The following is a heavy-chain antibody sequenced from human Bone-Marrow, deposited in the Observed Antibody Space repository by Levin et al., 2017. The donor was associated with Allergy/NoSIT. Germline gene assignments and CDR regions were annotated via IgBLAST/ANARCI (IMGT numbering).Heavy chain of an antibody. V-gene: IGHV3-23*01. Sequence: QTGGSLRLSCIPSGFIFRTYAMSWVRHIPGKGLEWVSAISGRGDDTFYADSMKGRFTISRDNSNDTLFLQLNSLRAEDTAIYYCTRGHAASSSFFDSWGRGTLVTVSS. CDR1: GFIFRTYA. CDR3: TRGHAASSSFFDS. D-gene: IGHD6-6*01. J-gene: IGHJ4*02. CDR2: ISGRGDDT.